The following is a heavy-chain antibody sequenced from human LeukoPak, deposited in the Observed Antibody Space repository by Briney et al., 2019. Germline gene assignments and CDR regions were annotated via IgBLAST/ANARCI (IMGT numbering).Heavy chain of an antibody. CDR1: GFTFDDYA. Sequence: PGRSLRLSCAASGFTFDDYAMHWVRQAPGKGLEWVSGISWNSGSIGYADSVKGRFTISRDNAKNSLYLQMNSLRAEDMALYYCAKSSYWAFDIWDQGTMVTVSS. D-gene: IGHD2-8*02. J-gene: IGHJ3*02. V-gene: IGHV3-9*03. CDR2: ISWNSGSI. CDR3: AKSSYWAFDI.